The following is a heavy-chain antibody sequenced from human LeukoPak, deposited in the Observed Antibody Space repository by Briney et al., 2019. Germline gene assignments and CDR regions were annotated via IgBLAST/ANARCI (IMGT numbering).Heavy chain of an antibody. V-gene: IGHV3-30-3*01. CDR2: ISYDGSNK. J-gene: IGHJ6*03. CDR1: GFTFSSYA. Sequence: PGGSLRLSCAASGFTFSSYAMHWVRQAPGKGLEWVAVISYDGSNKYYADSVKGRFTISRDNSKNTLYLQMNSLRAEDTAVYYCARAYDFWRQYMDVWGKGTTVTVSS. CDR3: ARAYDFWRQYMDV. D-gene: IGHD3-3*01.